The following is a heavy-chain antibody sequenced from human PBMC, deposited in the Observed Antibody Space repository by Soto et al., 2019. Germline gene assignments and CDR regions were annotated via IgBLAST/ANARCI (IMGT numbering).Heavy chain of an antibody. D-gene: IGHD2-8*01. CDR3: ARDVLMLYAISHYYYGMDV. V-gene: IGHV4-34*01. CDR2: INHSGST. J-gene: IGHJ6*02. CDR1: DGYIRGYY. Sequence: PSETLARTCSVYDGYIRGYYWSLIRHTPGNGLEWIGEINHSGSTNYNPSLKSRVTISVDTSKNQFSLKLSSVTAADTAVYYFARDVLMLYAISHYYYGMDVWGQGTTVTVSS.